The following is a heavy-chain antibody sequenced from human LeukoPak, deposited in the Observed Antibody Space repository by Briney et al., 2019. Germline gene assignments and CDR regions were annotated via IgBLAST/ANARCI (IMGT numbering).Heavy chain of an antibody. CDR1: GYTFTSYG. D-gene: IGHD3-3*01. V-gene: IGHV1-2*02. Sequence: ASVKVSCKASGYTFTSYGINWVRQAPGQGLEWMGWINPNSGGTNYAQNFQGRVTMTRDTSISTAYMELSRLRSDDTAVYYCAREPITIFGVITPHDAFDIWGQGTMVTVSS. J-gene: IGHJ3*02. CDR2: INPNSGGT. CDR3: AREPITIFGVITPHDAFDI.